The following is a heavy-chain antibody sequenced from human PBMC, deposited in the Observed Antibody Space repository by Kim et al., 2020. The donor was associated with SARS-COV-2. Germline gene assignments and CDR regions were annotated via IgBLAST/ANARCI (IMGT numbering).Heavy chain of an antibody. CDR3: ATYMSASWTGFDV. J-gene: IGHJ3*01. D-gene: IGHD3-10*01. V-gene: IGHV3-49*02. Sequence: YAPAVKGRFTNSRDDSTSIVYLQVNSLRTEDTAVYYCATYMSASWTGFDVWGQGTMVTVSS.